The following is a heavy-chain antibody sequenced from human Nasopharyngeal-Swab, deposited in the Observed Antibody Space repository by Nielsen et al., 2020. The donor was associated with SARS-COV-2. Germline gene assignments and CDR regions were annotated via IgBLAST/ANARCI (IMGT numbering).Heavy chain of an antibody. V-gene: IGHV4-34*01. D-gene: IGHD1-26*01. CDR1: GGSFSGYY. Sequence: SETLSLTCAVYGGSFSGYYWSWIRQPPGKGLEWIGEINHSGSTNYNPSLKSRVTISVDTSKNKFSLKLRSVTAADTAVYYCARGRWGGSYCDYWGQGTLVTVSS. J-gene: IGHJ4*02. CDR3: ARGRWGGSYCDY. CDR2: INHSGST.